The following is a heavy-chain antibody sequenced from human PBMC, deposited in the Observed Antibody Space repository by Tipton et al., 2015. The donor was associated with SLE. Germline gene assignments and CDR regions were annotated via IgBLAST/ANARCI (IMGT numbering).Heavy chain of an antibody. D-gene: IGHD1-26*01. CDR1: GGSFSGYY. CDR2: INHSGST. V-gene: IGHV4-34*01. CDR3: ARGGVGATSH. J-gene: IGHJ4*02. Sequence: TLSLTCAVYGGSFSGYYWSWIRQPPGKGLEWIGEINHSGSTNYNPSLKSRVTISVDTSKNQFSPKLSSVTAADTAVYYCARGGVGATSHWGQGTLVTVSS.